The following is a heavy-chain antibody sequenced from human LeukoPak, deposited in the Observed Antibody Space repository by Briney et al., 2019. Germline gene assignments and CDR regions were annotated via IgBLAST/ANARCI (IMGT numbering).Heavy chain of an antibody. CDR1: GYSISSGYY. D-gene: IGHD3-22*01. CDR3: ARGLDSSGYPFDY. V-gene: IGHV4-38-2*02. CDR2: IYHSGST. Sequence: SETLSLTCTVSGYSISSGYYWGWIRQPPGKGLEWIGSIYHSGSTYYNPSLKSRVTISVDTSKNQFSLKLSSVIAADTAVYYCARGLDSSGYPFDYWGQGTLVTVSS. J-gene: IGHJ4*02.